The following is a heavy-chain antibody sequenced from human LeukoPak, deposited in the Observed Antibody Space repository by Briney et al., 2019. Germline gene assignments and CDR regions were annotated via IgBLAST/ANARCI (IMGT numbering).Heavy chain of an antibody. Sequence: GGSLRLSCAASGFTFSSYSMNWVRQAPGKGLEWVSSISSSSSYIYYADSVKGRFTISRDNAKNSLYLQMNSLRAEDTAVYYCARVLPSGGLFRPPFDYGGQGPRVTVPP. CDR1: GFTFSSYS. D-gene: IGHD3-10*01. V-gene: IGHV3-21*01. CDR2: ISSSSSYI. J-gene: IGHJ4*02. CDR3: ARVLPSGGLFRPPFDY.